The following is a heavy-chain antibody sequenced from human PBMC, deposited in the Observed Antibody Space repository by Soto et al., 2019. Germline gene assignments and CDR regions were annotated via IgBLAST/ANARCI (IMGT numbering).Heavy chain of an antibody. J-gene: IGHJ4*02. CDR2: IHGGGNSA. CDR1: GFTFSGYA. V-gene: IGHV3-23*01. CDR3: EITKGQVTTSSQFDY. Sequence: EVQLLESGGDLVQPGGSLRLSCAASGFTFSGYAMTWVRQAPGKGLEWVSVIHGGGNSAYYADSVKGRFTISRDNYNNTQHLQMHRQRGEDKAAYYYEITKGQVTTSSQFDYWGQGTLVTVSS. D-gene: IGHD4-17*01.